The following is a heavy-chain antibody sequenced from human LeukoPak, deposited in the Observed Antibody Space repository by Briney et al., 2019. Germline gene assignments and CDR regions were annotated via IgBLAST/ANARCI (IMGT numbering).Heavy chain of an antibody. D-gene: IGHD1-7*01. CDR1: GFTFSSYE. CDR2: IRSKANNYAT. Sequence: HPGGSLRLSCAASGFTFSSYEMNWVRQAPGKGLEWVGRIRSKANNYATAYAESVKGRFTISRDDSKNTAYLQMNSLKIEDTAVYYCTRLIGNYHYWGQGTLVTVSS. J-gene: IGHJ4*02. V-gene: IGHV3-73*01. CDR3: TRLIGNYHY.